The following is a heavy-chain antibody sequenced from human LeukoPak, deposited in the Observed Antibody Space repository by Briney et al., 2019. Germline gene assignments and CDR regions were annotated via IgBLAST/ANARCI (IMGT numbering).Heavy chain of an antibody. D-gene: IGHD2-2*01. V-gene: IGHV3-66*02. CDR3: ARVNGYCSSTSCSDYFDY. CDR2: IYSGGST. CDR1: GFTVSSNY. J-gene: IGHJ4*02. Sequence: GGSLRLSCAASGFTVSSNYMSWVRQAPGKGLEWVSVIYSGGSTYYADSVKGRFTTSRDNSKNTLYLQMNSLRAEDTAVYYCARVNGYCSSTSCSDYFDYWGQGTLVTVSS.